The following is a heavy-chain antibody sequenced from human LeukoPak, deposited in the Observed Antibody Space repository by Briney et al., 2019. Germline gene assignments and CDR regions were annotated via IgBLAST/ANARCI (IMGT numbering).Heavy chain of an antibody. J-gene: IGHJ5*02. Sequence: SETLSLTCTVSGGSISSYYWSWIRQPPGKGLEWIGYIYYSGSTNYNPSLKSRVTISVDTSKNQFSLKLSSVTAADTAVYYCARHRGYYDSPNWFDPWGQGTLVTVSS. V-gene: IGHV4-59*08. CDR1: GGSISSYY. CDR3: ARHRGYYDSPNWFDP. CDR2: IYYSGST. D-gene: IGHD3-22*01.